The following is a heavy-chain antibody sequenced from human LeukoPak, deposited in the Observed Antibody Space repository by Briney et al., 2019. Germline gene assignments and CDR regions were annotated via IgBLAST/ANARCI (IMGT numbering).Heavy chain of an antibody. Sequence: ASVKVSCKASGYTFTGYYMHWVRQAPGQGLEWMGWINPADASTSYAQKFQGRVTMTRDTSTSTVYMDLSSLRSEDTAMYYCARVHCSGGSCYGEVFDYWGQGTLVTVSS. D-gene: IGHD2-15*01. CDR3: ARVHCSGGSCYGEVFDY. CDR2: INPADAST. CDR1: GYTFTGYY. J-gene: IGHJ4*02. V-gene: IGHV1-46*01.